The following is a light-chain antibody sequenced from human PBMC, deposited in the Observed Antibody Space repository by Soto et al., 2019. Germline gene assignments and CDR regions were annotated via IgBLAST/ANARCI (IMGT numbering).Light chain of an antibody. V-gene: IGKV3-15*01. CDR1: QSVTSN. CDR3: HQYDSWT. Sequence: EIVMTQSPATLSVSPGDRATLSCRASQSVTSNLAWYQQKPGQAPRLLIYGASTRATGIPARFSGSGSGTDFTLTISRLEPEDFAVYYCHQYDSWTFGQGTKVDIK. J-gene: IGKJ1*01. CDR2: GAS.